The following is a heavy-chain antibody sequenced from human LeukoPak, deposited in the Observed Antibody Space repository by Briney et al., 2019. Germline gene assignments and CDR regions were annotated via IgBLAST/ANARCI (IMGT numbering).Heavy chain of an antibody. Sequence: GASVKVSCKASGYTFTGYYIHWVRQAPGQGLEWMGWFNPNSGGTNYAQNFQGRVTMTRDTSISTAYMELTRLTSDDAAVYYCARQSSSWRGDWVDPWGQGTLVTVSS. J-gene: IGHJ5*02. CDR3: ARQSSSWRGDWVDP. CDR1: GYTFTGYY. V-gene: IGHV1-2*02. D-gene: IGHD6-13*01. CDR2: FNPNSGGT.